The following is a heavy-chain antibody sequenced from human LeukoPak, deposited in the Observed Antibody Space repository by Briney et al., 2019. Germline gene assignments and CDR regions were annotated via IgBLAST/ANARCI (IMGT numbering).Heavy chain of an antibody. J-gene: IGHJ4*02. V-gene: IGHV4-39*01. CDR1: GGSISSSSYY. CDR2: IYYSGST. D-gene: IGHD3-16*01. CDR3: ARHESPDYVWGSPYFDY. Sequence: SETLSLTCTVSGGSISSSSYYWGWIRQPPGTGLEWIGSIYYSGSTYYNPSLKSRVTISVDTSKNQFSLKLSSVTAADTAVYYCARHESPDYVWGSPYFDYWGQGTLVTVSS.